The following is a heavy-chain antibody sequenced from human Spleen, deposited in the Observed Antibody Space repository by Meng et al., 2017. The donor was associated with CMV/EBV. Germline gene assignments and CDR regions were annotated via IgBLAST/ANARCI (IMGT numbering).Heavy chain of an antibody. Sequence: ASVKVSCKPSGYTFTAYYIYWVRQAPGQGLEWMGWINPNSGGTKYAQKFQGRVTMTRDTSISTAYMELSRLRSDDTAVYYCGRGTDYYDSSGYYPDYWGQGTLVTVSS. D-gene: IGHD3-22*01. CDR1: GYTFTAYY. J-gene: IGHJ4*02. CDR3: GRGTDYYDSSGYYPDY. V-gene: IGHV1-2*02. CDR2: INPNSGGT.